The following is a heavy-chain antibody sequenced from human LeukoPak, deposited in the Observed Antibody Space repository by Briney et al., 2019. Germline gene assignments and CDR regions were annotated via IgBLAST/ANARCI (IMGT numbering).Heavy chain of an antibody. CDR2: IYYSGTT. V-gene: IGHV4-59*08. D-gene: IGHD4-23*01. Sequence: ASETLSLTCTVSGASFSSYYWSWIRQAPGKGLEWIGYIYYSGTTNYNPSLGSRVTISVDTSKNQFSLKLSSVTAADTAVYYCARRTVVRDYWGQGTLVTVSS. J-gene: IGHJ4*02. CDR3: ARRTVVRDY. CDR1: GASFSSYY.